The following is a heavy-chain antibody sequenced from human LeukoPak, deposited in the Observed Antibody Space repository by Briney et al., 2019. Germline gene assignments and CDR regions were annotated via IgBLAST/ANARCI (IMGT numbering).Heavy chain of an antibody. V-gene: IGHV4-34*01. Sequence: SETLSLTCAVYGGSFSGYYWSWIRQPPGKGLEWIGEINHSGSTNYNPSLKSRVTISVDTSKNQFSLKLSSVTAADTAVYYCARRKGDYAMDVRGKGTTVTVSS. CDR3: ARRKGDYAMDV. J-gene: IGHJ6*04. CDR1: GGSFSGYY. CDR2: INHSGST. D-gene: IGHD1-14*01.